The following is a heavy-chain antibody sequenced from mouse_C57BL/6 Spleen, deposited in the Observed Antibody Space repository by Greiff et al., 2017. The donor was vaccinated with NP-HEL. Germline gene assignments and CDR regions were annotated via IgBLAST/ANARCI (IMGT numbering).Heavy chain of an antibody. D-gene: IGHD2-3*01. V-gene: IGHV2-2*01. Sequence: QVQLQQSGPGLVQPSQSLSITCTVSGFSLTSYGVHWVRQSPGKGLEWLGVIWSGGSTDYNAAFISRLSISKDNSKSQVFFKMNMLQADDTAIYYCARNLGYYNWYFDVWGTGTTVTVSS. J-gene: IGHJ1*03. CDR3: ARNLGYYNWYFDV. CDR2: IWSGGST. CDR1: GFSLTSYG.